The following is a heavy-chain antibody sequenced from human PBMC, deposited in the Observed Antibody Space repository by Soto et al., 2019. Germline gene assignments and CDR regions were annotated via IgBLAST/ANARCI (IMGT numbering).Heavy chain of an antibody. CDR1: GFTFDNYA. CDR3: AKEFGFREPQFDS. CDR2: ISYDGRDE. D-gene: IGHD3-10*01. V-gene: IGHV3-30*18. J-gene: IGHJ4*02. Sequence: QVQLVESGGGVVPPGRSLRLSCAASGFTFDNYAMDWVRQAPGKGLEWVAAISYDGRDEDYGDSVKGRFTISRDNSKNMVYLQMNSLRVEDTAIYYCAKEFGFREPQFDSWGQGPLVTVSS.